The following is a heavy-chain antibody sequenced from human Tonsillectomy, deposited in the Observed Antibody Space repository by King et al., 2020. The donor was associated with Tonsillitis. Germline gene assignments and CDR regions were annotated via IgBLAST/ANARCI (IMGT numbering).Heavy chain of an antibody. CDR1: GFTFSNYE. CDR2: ISSSGSNI. CDR3: ARYYTSWSLDY. D-gene: IGHD2-2*01. Sequence: VQLVESGGGLVQPGGSLRLSCAASGFTFSNYEMNWVRQAPGKGLEWVSYISSSGSNIYYADSVKGRFNISRDNAKNSLYLQMNSLRAEDTAVYYCARYYTSWSLDYWGQGTLVTVSS. J-gene: IGHJ4*02. V-gene: IGHV3-48*03.